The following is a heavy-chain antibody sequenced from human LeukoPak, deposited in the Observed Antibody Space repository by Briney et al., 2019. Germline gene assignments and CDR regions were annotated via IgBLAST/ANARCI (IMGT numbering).Heavy chain of an antibody. J-gene: IGHJ5*02. CDR2: ISSSGSST. CDR1: GITFSTYA. V-gene: IGHV3-23*01. CDR3: ARVLREWLLFGWFDP. Sequence: GGSLRLSCVASGITFSTYAMSWVRQAPGKGLEWVSVISSSGSSTYYADSVKGRFTISRDNLKNTLYLQMNSLRAEDTAVYYCARVLREWLLFGWFDPWGQGTLVTVSS. D-gene: IGHD3-3*01.